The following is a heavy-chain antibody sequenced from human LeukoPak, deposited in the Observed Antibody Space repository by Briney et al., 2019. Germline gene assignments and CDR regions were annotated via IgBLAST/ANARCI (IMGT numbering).Heavy chain of an antibody. J-gene: IGHJ4*02. Sequence: SVKVSCKASARTFSSYAISWVRQAPGQGLEWMGTIIPIFGIANYAQKFQGRVTITADKSTSTAYMELSSLRAEDTAVYYCAREADRRGYYYDSSGYYLDYWGQGTLVTVS. V-gene: IGHV1-69*04. CDR3: AREADRRGYYYDSSGYYLDY. D-gene: IGHD3-22*01. CDR2: IIPIFGIA. CDR1: ARTFSSYA.